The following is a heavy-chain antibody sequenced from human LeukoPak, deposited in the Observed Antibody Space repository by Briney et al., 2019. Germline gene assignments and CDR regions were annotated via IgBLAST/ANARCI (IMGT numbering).Heavy chain of an antibody. Sequence: ASVKVSCTASGGTFCSYAISRVRQAPGQGLEEMGGIIPIFVTANYAQQFQGRVTITADESTSTAYMELSSLRSEDTAVYYCARDFDDYSNGYDYWGQGTLVTVSS. J-gene: IGHJ4*02. D-gene: IGHD4-11*01. CDR1: GGTFCSYA. CDR2: IIPIFVTA. V-gene: IGHV1-69*13. CDR3: ARDFDDYSNGYDY.